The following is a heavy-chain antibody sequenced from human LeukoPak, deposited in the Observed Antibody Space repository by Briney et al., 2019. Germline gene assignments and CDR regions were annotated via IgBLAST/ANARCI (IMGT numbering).Heavy chain of an antibody. CDR1: GFTFSSYA. CDR3: AREGFLEWLPTDY. D-gene: IGHD3-3*01. V-gene: IGHV3-30-3*01. J-gene: IGHJ4*02. CDR2: ISYDGSNK. Sequence: PGGSLRLSCAASGFTFSSYAMHWVRQAPGKGLEWVAVISYDGSNKYYADSVKGRFTISRDNSKNTLYLQMNSLRAEDTAVYYCAREGFLEWLPTDYWGQGTLVTVSS.